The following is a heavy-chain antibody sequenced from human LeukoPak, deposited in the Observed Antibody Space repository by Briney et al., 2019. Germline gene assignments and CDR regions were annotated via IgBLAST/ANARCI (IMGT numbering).Heavy chain of an antibody. V-gene: IGHV3-11*01. D-gene: IGHD3-10*01. J-gene: IGHJ4*02. CDR2: ISSSGSTI. CDR1: AFTFSDYY. CDR3: ARKMVRGVPYPY. Sequence: PGGSLRLSCAASAFTFSDYYMSWIRQAPGKGLEWVSYISSSGSTIYYADSVKGRFTISRDNAKNPLYLQMNSLRAEDTAVYYCARKMVRGVPYPYWGQGTLVTVSS.